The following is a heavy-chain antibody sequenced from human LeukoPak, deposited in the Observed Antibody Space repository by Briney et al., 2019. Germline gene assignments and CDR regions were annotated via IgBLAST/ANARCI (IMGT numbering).Heavy chain of an antibody. CDR3: ARVGLMIRVRGVINWFDP. Sequence: GASVKVSCKASGGTFSSYAISWVRQAPGQGLEWMGGIIPIFGTANYAQKFQGRVTITADESTSTAYMELSSLRSEDTAVYYCARVGLMIRVRGVINWFDPWGQGTLVTVSS. CDR1: GGTFSSYA. V-gene: IGHV1-69*13. D-gene: IGHD3-10*01. J-gene: IGHJ5*02. CDR2: IIPIFGTA.